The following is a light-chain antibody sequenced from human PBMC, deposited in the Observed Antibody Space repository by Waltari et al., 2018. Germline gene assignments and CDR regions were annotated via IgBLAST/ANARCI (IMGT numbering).Light chain of an antibody. V-gene: IGLV1-40*01. J-gene: IGLJ2*01. CDR3: QSYDSNLIVV. CDR2: GNN. CDR1: SSNIGAGYA. Sequence: QSVLTQPPSVSGAPGQRVAISCTGSSSNIGAGYAVHWYQQLPGTAPKLLIYGNNARPSGVPDRFTGSRSGTSASLAITGLQADDEADYYCQSYDSNLIVVFGGGTKLTVL.